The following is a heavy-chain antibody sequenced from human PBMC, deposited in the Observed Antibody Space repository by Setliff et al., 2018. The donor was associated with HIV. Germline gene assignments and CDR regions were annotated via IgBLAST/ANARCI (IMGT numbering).Heavy chain of an antibody. CDR1: GYSISSGYY. CDR3: ARSHYGMMGNWYFDL. Sequence: SETLSLTCAVSGYSISSGYYWGWIRQPPGKGLEWIGNIYHTGSISYNPSLKSRVTISVDMSKNHFSLKLSSVTAADTAVYYCARSHYGMMGNWYFDLWGRGTLVTV. V-gene: IGHV4-38-2*01. D-gene: IGHD3-10*01. CDR2: IYHTGSI. J-gene: IGHJ2*01.